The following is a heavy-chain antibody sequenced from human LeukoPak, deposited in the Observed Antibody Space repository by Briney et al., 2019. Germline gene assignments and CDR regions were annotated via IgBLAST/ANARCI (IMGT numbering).Heavy chain of an antibody. J-gene: IGHJ4*02. CDR2: IYYSGST. CDR1: GGSISSYY. CDR3: ARDRRGVRAVPLDY. V-gene: IGHV4-59*01. D-gene: IGHD3-10*01. Sequence: SETLSLTCTVSGGSISSYYWSWIRQPPGKGLEWIGYIYYSGSTNYNPSLKSRVTISVDTSKNQFSLKLSSVTAADTAVYYCARDRRGVRAVPLDYWGQGTLVTVSS.